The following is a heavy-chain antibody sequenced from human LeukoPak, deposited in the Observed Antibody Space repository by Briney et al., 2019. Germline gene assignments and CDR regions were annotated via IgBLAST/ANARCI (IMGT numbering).Heavy chain of an antibody. CDR2: ISSSSSTI. Sequence: GGSLRLSCAASGFTFSSYSMTWVRQAPGKGLEWVSYISSSSSTIYYADSVKGRFTISRDNVKNSLYLQMNSLRAEDTAVYYCARDADYDYVWGSYRYPIWGQGTMVTVSS. D-gene: IGHD3-16*02. CDR1: GFTFSSYS. CDR3: ARDADYDYVWGSYRYPI. V-gene: IGHV3-48*01. J-gene: IGHJ3*02.